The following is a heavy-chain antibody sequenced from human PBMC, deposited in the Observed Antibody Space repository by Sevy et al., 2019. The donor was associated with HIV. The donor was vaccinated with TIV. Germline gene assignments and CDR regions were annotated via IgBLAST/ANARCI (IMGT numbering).Heavy chain of an antibody. CDR2: INAGNGNT. CDR1: GYTFTSYA. Sequence: ASVKVSCKASGYTFTSYAMHWVRQAPGQRLEWMGWINAGNGNTKYSQKFQGRVTITRDTSASTAYMELSSLRSEDTAVYYCARGEVVGAIGFDYWGQGTLVTVSS. CDR3: ARGEVVGAIGFDY. J-gene: IGHJ4*02. V-gene: IGHV1-3*01. D-gene: IGHD1-26*01.